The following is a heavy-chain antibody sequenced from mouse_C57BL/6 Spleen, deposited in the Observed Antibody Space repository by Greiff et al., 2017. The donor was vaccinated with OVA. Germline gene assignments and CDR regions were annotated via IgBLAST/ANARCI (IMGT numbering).Heavy chain of an antibody. CDR3: ARGDDYDGYYYAMDY. D-gene: IGHD2-4*01. Sequence: QVQLKQPGAELVKPGASVKMSCKASGYTFTSYWITWVKQRPGQGLEWIGDIYPGSGSTNYNEKFKSKATLTVDTSSSTAYMQLSSLTSEDSAVYYCARGDDYDGYYYAMDYWGQGTSVTVSS. J-gene: IGHJ4*01. CDR1: GYTFTSYW. V-gene: IGHV1-55*01. CDR2: IYPGSGST.